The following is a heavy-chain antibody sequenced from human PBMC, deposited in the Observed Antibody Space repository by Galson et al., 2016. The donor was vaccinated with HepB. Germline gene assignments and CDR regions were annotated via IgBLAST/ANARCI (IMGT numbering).Heavy chain of an antibody. CDR1: GFTFSSYG. V-gene: IGHV3-23*01. CDR2: ISRSGDST. CDR3: VQGSTAPAV. D-gene: IGHD2-2*01. Sequence: SLRLSCAASGFTFSSYGMTWVRQAPGKGLEVVSSISRSGDSTDYADAVKGRFTTSRYNSKNTPSLQMNSLTADDTAIYYCVQGSTAPAVWGKGTTVTVSS. J-gene: IGHJ6*04.